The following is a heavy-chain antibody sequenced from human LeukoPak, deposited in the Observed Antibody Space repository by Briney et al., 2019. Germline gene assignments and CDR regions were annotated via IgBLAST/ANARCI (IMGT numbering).Heavy chain of an antibody. J-gene: IGHJ4*02. CDR2: IQYDGSDK. D-gene: IGHD3-16*02. V-gene: IGHV3-30*02. Sequence: PGGSLRLSCAASGFTFSSYGMHWVRQAPGKGLEWVAFIQYDGSDKYYGDSVKGRFTISRDNSKKTLYVQMNSLRAEDTAVYYCVKDPLYWGQGILVTVSS. CDR3: VKDPLY. CDR1: GFTFSSYG.